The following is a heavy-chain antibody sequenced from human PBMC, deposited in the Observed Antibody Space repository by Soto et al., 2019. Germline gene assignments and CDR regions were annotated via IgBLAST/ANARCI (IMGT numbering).Heavy chain of an antibody. Sequence: PLETLSLTCTVSGGSISSGGYYWSWIRQHPGKGLEWIGYIYYSGSTYYSPSLKSRVTISLDMSKNQFSLKLSSVTAADTAVYYCARAPRYSSGWALDYWGQGILVTVSS. CDR3: ARAPRYSSGWALDY. V-gene: IGHV4-31*03. D-gene: IGHD6-19*01. J-gene: IGHJ4*02. CDR1: GGSISSGGYY. CDR2: IYYSGST.